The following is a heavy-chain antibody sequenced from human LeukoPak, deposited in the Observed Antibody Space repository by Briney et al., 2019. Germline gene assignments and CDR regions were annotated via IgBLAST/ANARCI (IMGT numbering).Heavy chain of an antibody. Sequence: GASVKVSCKASGYTFTGYYMHWVRQAPGQGLEWMGIINPSGGSTSYAQKFQGRVTMTRDMSTSTVYMELSSLRSEDTAVYYCARGGIAAAGIPMSAFDIWGQGTMVTVSS. D-gene: IGHD6-13*01. V-gene: IGHV1-46*01. CDR1: GYTFTGYY. CDR2: INPSGGST. J-gene: IGHJ3*02. CDR3: ARGGIAAAGIPMSAFDI.